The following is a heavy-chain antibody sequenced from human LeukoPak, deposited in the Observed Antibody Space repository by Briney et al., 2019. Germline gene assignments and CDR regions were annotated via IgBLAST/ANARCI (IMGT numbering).Heavy chain of an antibody. D-gene: IGHD4-17*01. CDR2: IYYSGST. CDR3: ARDADDYGDYLDAFDI. J-gene: IGHJ3*02. Sequence: PSETLSLTCTVSGGSISSYYWSWIRQPPGKGLEWIGYIYYSGSTNYNPSLKSRVTISVDTSKDQFSLKLSSVTAADTAVYYCARDADDYGDYLDAFDIWGQGTMVTVSS. V-gene: IGHV4-59*01. CDR1: GGSISSYY.